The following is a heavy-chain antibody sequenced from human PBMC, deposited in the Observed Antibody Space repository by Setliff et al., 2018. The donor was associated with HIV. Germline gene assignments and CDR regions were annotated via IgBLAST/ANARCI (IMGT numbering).Heavy chain of an antibody. J-gene: IGHJ4*02. CDR3: ARVAAGHCSSGTCYFDY. V-gene: IGHV3-15*01. D-gene: IGHD2-15*01. CDR1: GLNVSNAW. CDR2: IKGHTDGGTT. Sequence: GGSLRLSCAASGLNVSNAWMSWVRQTPGKGLEWVGRIKGHTDGGTTDYDVSVEGRFTISRDNSKNTLYLQMGSLRAEDMAVYYCARVAAGHCSSGTCYFDYWGQGTLVTVSS.